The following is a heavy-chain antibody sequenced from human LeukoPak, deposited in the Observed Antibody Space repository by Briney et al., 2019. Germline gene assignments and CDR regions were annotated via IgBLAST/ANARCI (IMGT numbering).Heavy chain of an antibody. Sequence: GGSLRLSCAASGFTFSSYGMHWVRQAPGKGLEYVSAIKSNGGSTYYASSVKDRFTISRDNTKNTLFLQMGSLRPEDMAVYYCARGAPYSSSWYSSSNWFDPWGQGTLVTVSS. CDR2: IKSNGGST. CDR3: ARGAPYSSSWYSSSNWFDP. D-gene: IGHD6-13*01. CDR1: GFTFSSYG. V-gene: IGHV3-64*01. J-gene: IGHJ5*02.